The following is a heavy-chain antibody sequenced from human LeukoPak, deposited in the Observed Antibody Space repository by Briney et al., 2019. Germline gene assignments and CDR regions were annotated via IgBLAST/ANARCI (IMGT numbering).Heavy chain of an antibody. J-gene: IGHJ4*02. D-gene: IGHD3-22*01. Sequence: PGGSLRLSCAASGFTFSNYWMHWVRQAPGKGLVWVSRVHSDGRRTIYADSVKGRFTISRDNAKNTLYLQMNSLRAEDTAVYYCARARYRHYDSSGFYHFDYWGQGTLVTVSS. CDR3: ARARYRHYDSSGFYHFDY. CDR1: GFTFSNYW. CDR2: VHSDGRRT. V-gene: IGHV3-74*01.